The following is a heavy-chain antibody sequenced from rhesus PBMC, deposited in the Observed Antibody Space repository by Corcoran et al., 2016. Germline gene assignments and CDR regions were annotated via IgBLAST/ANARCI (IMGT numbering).Heavy chain of an antibody. Sequence: QVQLQESGPALVKPSETQSLPCAVSGGSISSSNWWHWIRQSPGRGLEWMGGIYGSGGSTEYNPSLKSRVTISIDTSNNQFSLKLSSGTAADTAVYYCAGGVMRSYSRFDVWGPGVLVTVSS. D-gene: IGHD3-34*01. CDR1: GGSISSSNW. V-gene: IGHV4-93*02. CDR2: IYGSGGST. CDR3: AGGVMRSYSRFDV. J-gene: IGHJ5-1*01.